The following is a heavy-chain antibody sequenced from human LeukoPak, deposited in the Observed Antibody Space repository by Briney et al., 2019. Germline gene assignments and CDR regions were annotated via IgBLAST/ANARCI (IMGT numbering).Heavy chain of an antibody. V-gene: IGHV1-18*01. CDR1: GYTFTSYG. J-gene: IGHJ4*02. Sequence: VASVKVSCKASGYTFTSYGISWVRQAPGQGLEWMGWISAYNGNTNYAQELQGRVTMTTDTSTSTAYMELRSLRSDDTAVYYCARSRYDYVWGSYRHPFDYWGQGTLVTVSS. D-gene: IGHD3-16*02. CDR2: ISAYNGNT. CDR3: ARSRYDYVWGSYRHPFDY.